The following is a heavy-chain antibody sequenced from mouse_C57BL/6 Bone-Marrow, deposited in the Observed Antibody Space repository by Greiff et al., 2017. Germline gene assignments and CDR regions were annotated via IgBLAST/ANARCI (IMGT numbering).Heavy chain of an antibody. CDR3: ARLGGRGYFDV. CDR2: IYPRDGST. J-gene: IGHJ1*03. D-gene: IGHD1-1*02. V-gene: IGHV1-85*01. Sequence: QVQGVESGPELVKPGASVKLSCKASGYTFTSYDINWVKQRPGQGLEWIGWIYPRDGSTKYNEKFKGKATLTVDTSSSTAYMELHSLTSEDSAVYFCARLGGRGYFDVWGTGTTVTVSS. CDR1: GYTFTSYD.